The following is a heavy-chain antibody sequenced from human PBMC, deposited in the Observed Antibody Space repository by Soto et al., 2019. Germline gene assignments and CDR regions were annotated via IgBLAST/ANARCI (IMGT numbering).Heavy chain of an antibody. CDR1: GFTFSNYG. CDR3: ARDSLSYPYYYYYYGMDV. CDR2: IWYDGSNK. D-gene: IGHD1-26*01. J-gene: IGHJ6*02. Sequence: GSLRLSCAASGFTFSNYGMHWVRQAPGKGLEWVAVIWYDGSNKYYADSVKGRFTISRDNSKNTLYLQMNSLRAEDTAVYYCARDSLSYPYYYYYYGMDVWGQGTTVTVSS. V-gene: IGHV3-33*01.